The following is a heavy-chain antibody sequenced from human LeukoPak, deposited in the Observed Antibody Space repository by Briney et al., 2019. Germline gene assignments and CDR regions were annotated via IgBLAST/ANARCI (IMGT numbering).Heavy chain of an antibody. V-gene: IGHV1-69*13. CDR3: ARVGDDIVAGGSWFDP. CDR1: GGTFSSYA. Sequence: GASVKVSCKASGGTFSSYAISWVRQAPGQGLEWMGGIIPIFGSANYAQNFQGRVTITADESTTTAYMELSSLRSEDTAVYYCARVGDDIVAGGSWFDPWGQGTLVTVPS. J-gene: IGHJ5*02. CDR2: IIPIFGSA. D-gene: IGHD5-12*01.